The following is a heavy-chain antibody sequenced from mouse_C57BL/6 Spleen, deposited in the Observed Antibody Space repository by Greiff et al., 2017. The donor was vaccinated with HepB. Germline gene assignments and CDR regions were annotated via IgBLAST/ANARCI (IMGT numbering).Heavy chain of an antibody. CDR1: GYAFSSSW. J-gene: IGHJ2*01. V-gene: IGHV1-82*01. CDR2: IYPGDGDT. CDR3: AREGIYFDY. Sequence: VQLQQSGPELVKPGASVKISCKASGYAFSSSWMNWVKQRPGKGLEWIGRIYPGDGDTNYNGKFKGKATLTADKSSSTAYMQISSLTSEDSAVYFCAREGIYFDYWGQGTTLTVSS.